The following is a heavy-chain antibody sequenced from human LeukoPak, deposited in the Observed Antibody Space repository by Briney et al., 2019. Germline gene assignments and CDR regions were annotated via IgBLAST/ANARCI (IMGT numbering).Heavy chain of an antibody. D-gene: IGHD6-19*01. CDR1: EFTLNTYA. CDR2: ISYDGGAK. V-gene: IGHV3-30*03. J-gene: IGHJ4*02. Sequence: GRSLRLSCAASEFTLNTYALHWVRQAPGKGLEWVAVISYDGGAKYYADSVKGRFTISRDNSKNTVDLQMYSLRAEDTAVYYCARSLGSGWIHLVEYWGQGTLVTVS. CDR3: ARSLGSGWIHLVEY.